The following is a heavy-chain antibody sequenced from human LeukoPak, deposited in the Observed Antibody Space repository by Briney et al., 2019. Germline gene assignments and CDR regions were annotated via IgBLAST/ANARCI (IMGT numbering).Heavy chain of an antibody. CDR3: ARGQVPAARGYNWFDP. CDR1: GCPFNEYY. V-gene: IGHV4-34*01. J-gene: IGHJ5*02. CDR2: INDRGDT. Sequence: SETLSLTCTVSGCPFNEYYWNWIPQPPGKGLEWIGEINDRGDTNYNPSLKSRVTISFDTSKKQFSLRLTSMIAADTALYYCARGQVPAARGYNWFDPWGQGTLVTVSS. D-gene: IGHD2-2*01.